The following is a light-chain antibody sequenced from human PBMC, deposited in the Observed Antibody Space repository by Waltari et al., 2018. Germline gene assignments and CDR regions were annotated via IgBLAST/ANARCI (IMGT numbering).Light chain of an antibody. Sequence: EVVLTQSPGTLSLSPGERATLSCRASQSISKYLVWYQQRPGQAPRLLIYAASTRATGIPDRFSGSGFGTDFSLTISRLEPEDFAVYYCQNHERIPATFGQGTRVEIK. CDR3: QNHERIPAT. CDR1: QSISKY. J-gene: IGKJ1*01. V-gene: IGKV3-20*01. CDR2: AAS.